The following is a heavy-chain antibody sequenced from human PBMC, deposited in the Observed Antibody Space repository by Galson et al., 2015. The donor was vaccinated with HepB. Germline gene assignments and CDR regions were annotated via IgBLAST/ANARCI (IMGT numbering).Heavy chain of an antibody. CDR1: GFSFSNYA. CDR3: AKSKDSGWSYNAFDI. CDR2: ISGRGVTT. V-gene: IGHV3-23*01. Sequence: SLRLSCAASGFSFSNYAMTWVRQPPGKGLQWVATISGRGVTTFVADSVKGQFTISRDNSKNTLYLEMTNLRADDTAVYFCAKSKDSGWSYNAFDIWGQGTMVTVSS. D-gene: IGHD6-19*01. J-gene: IGHJ3*02.